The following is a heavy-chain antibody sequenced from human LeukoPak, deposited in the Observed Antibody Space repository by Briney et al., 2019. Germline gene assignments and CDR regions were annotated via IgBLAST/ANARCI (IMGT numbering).Heavy chain of an antibody. CDR1: GGSMSSYY. J-gene: IGHJ5*02. CDR3: TRGDYYDGGGRNWFDP. CDR2: IHTSGTT. Sequence: SETLSLTCTVSGGSMSSYYWSFIRQPAGKRLEWIGRIHTSGTTYYNPSLKTRLTMSVDTSKNQFSLNLISVTAADTAMYYCTRGDYYDGGGRNWFDPWGQGTLVTVSS. V-gene: IGHV4-4*07. D-gene: IGHD3-16*01.